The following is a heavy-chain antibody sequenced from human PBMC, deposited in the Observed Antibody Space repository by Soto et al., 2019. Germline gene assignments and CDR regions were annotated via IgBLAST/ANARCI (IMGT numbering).Heavy chain of an antibody. CDR1: GFTFSSYA. CDR2: ISGSGGST. J-gene: IGHJ3*02. V-gene: IGHV3-23*01. CDR3: ARDAYNYDSSGYYRYDAFDI. Sequence: GGSLRLSCAASGFTFSSYAMSWVRQSPGKGLEWVSAISGSGGSTYYADSVKGRLTISRDNTKKSLYLQMKSLRVEDTAVYYCARDAYNYDSSGYYRYDAFDIWGQGTMVTVSS. D-gene: IGHD3-22*01.